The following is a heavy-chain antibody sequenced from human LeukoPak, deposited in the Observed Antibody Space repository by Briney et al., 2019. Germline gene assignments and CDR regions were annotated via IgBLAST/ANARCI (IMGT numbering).Heavy chain of an antibody. CDR2: ISSDSTYI. J-gene: IGHJ4*02. V-gene: IGHV3-21*01. CDR3: ATDSGSSWYKGLDY. Sequence: GGSLRLSCAASGFTFSTYSLNWVRQAPGEGLEWVSSISSDSTYIYCADSVKGRFTISRDNAMNSLYLQMSSLRADDTAMYYGATDSGSSWYKGLDYWGQGTLVTVSS. D-gene: IGHD6-13*01. CDR1: GFTFSTYS.